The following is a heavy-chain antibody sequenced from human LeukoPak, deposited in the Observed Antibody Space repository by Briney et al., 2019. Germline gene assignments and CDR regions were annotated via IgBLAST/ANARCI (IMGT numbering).Heavy chain of an antibody. Sequence: GGSLRLSCAASRFTSDDYAMHWDREAPGKGLEWVSHLSWNRGGIGYADSVKGRFTISRDDAKNSLYLQMNSLRAEDTALYYCAKGGSRYTYDYYYGMDVWGQGTTVTVSS. CDR1: RFTSDDYA. V-gene: IGHV3-9*02. J-gene: IGHJ6*02. D-gene: IGHD6-13*01. CDR3: AKGGSRYTYDYYYGMDV. CDR2: LSWNRGGI.